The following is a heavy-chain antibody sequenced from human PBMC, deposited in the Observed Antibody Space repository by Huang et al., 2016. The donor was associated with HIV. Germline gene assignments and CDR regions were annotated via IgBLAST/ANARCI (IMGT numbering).Heavy chain of an antibody. Sequence: QVQLQQWGAGLLKPSGALSLKCAVYGGSLGDHYWTGIRLSQGRRLEWIGELNHRGLSTYHPSFISIVTISVDMSNTLFSLILTLLTAADTAFYYCARPRMTATSSDSTWSFFDSWGQGTVVIVSS. CDR3: ARPRMTATSSDSTWSFFDS. J-gene: IGHJ4*02. V-gene: IGHV4-34*02. CDR1: GGSLGDHY. CDR2: LNHRGLS. D-gene: IGHD2-21*02.